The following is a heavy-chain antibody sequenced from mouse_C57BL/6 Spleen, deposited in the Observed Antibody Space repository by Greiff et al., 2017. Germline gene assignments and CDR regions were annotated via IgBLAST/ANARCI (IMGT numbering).Heavy chain of an antibody. CDR2: IWGDGST. J-gene: IGHJ3*01. D-gene: IGHD2-3*01. V-gene: IGHV2-3*01. CDR3: AKGNGYYGAWFAY. CDR1: GFSLTSYG. Sequence: QVHVKQSGPGLVAPSQSLSITCTFSGFSLTSYGVSWVRQPPGKGLEWLGVIWGDGSTNFHSALISRLSISKDNSKSQVFIKLNSLQTDDTATYYCAKGNGYYGAWFAYWGQGTLVTVSA.